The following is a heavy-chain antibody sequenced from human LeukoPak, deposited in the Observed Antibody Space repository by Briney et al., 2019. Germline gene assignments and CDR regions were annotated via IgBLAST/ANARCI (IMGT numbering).Heavy chain of an antibody. CDR2: INPNSGGT. Sequence: ASVKVSCKASGYTFTGYYMHWVRQAPGQGLEWMGWINPNSGGTNYAQKFQGRVTITADESTSTAYMELSSLRSEDTAVYYCARDKYYYYMDVWGKGTTVTVSS. V-gene: IGHV1-2*02. CDR3: ARDKYYYYMDV. CDR1: GYTFTGYY. J-gene: IGHJ6*03.